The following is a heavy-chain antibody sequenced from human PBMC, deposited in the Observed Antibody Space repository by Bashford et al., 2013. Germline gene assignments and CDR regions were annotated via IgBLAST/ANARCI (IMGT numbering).Heavy chain of an antibody. CDR3: ARARLEYGDYVISPVRNYWYFDL. CDR1: GGTFSSYA. J-gene: IGHJ2*01. V-gene: IGHV1-69*13. CDR2: IIPIFGTA. D-gene: IGHD4-17*01. Sequence: SVKVSCKASGGTFSSYAISWVRQAPGQGLEWMGGIIPIFGTANYAQKFQGRVTITADESTSTAYMELSSLRSEDTAVYYCARARLEYGDYVISPVRNYWYFDLWGRGTLVTVSS.